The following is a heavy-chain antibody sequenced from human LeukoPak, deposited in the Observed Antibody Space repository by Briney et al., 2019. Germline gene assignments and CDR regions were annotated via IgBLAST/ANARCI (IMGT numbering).Heavy chain of an antibody. V-gene: IGHV3-21*01. D-gene: IGHD6-13*01. Sequence: PGGSLRLSCAASGFTFSSYNMNWVRQAPGKGLEWVSSISSSSSYIYYADSVKGRFTISRDNAKNSLYLQMNSLRAEDTAVYYCARDSRIAAAGKEDYWGQGTLVTVSS. CDR2: ISSSSSYI. J-gene: IGHJ4*02. CDR1: GFTFSSYN. CDR3: ARDSRIAAAGKEDY.